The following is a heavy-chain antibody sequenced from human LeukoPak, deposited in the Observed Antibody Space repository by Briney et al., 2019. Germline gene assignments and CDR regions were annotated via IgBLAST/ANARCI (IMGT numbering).Heavy chain of an antibody. Sequence: GGSLRLSCAASGFTFSDYYMSWIRKAPGTGLEWVSYISSSGSTIYYADSVKGRFTISRDNAKNSLYLQMSSLRAEDTAVYYCASHYYGSGSYFWGQGTLVTVSS. D-gene: IGHD3-10*01. V-gene: IGHV3-11*01. CDR1: GFTFSDYY. CDR3: ASHYYGSGSYF. CDR2: ISSSGSTI. J-gene: IGHJ4*02.